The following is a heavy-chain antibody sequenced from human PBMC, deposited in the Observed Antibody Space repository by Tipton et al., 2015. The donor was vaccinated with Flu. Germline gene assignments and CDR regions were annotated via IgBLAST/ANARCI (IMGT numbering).Heavy chain of an antibody. CDR1: GGSISSSSHN. V-gene: IGHV4-39*01. D-gene: IGHD3-10*02. CDR2: IYYSGRT. J-gene: IGHJ4*02. Sequence: TLSLTCTDSGGSISSSSHNWGWIRQPPGKGLEWIASIYYSGRTYYNPSLKSRVTISVDTSKNQFSLKLNSVTAADTAVYYCARLSYYDVDLKNFYFEDWGQGTLVTVSS. CDR3: ARLSYYDVDLKNFYFED.